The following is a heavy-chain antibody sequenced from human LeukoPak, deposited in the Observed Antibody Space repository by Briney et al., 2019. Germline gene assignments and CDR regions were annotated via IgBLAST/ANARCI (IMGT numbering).Heavy chain of an antibody. J-gene: IGHJ4*02. CDR3: AKEYCISRCAEDYFDY. CDR1: GFTLSSYG. CDR2: ILYDATKK. V-gene: IGHV3-30*18. Sequence: PGRYLRLSCAASGFTLSSYGMHWVRQAPGKGLEWEAVILYDATKKNYADSVKSRFTISSDNTKNTLSLQMNSLRAEDTAVYYCAKEYCISRCAEDYFDYWGQGTLVTASS. D-gene: IGHD2-2*01.